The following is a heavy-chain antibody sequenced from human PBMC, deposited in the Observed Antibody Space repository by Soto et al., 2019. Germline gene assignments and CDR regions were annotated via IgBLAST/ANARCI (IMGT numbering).Heavy chain of an antibody. CDR2: IYYSGST. D-gene: IGHD2-2*01. CDR1: GGSISSGGYY. Sequence: QVQLQESGPGLVKPSQTLSLTCTVSGGSISSGGYYWSWIRQHPGKGLEWIGYIYYSGSTYYNPSLTSRVTISVDTSKHQFSLKLSSVTAADTAVYYCANSGPGAASGMDVWGQGTTVTVSS. J-gene: IGHJ6*02. V-gene: IGHV4-31*03. CDR3: ANSGPGAASGMDV.